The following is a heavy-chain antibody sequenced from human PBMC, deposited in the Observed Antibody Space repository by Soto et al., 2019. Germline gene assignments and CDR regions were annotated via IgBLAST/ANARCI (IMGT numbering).Heavy chain of an antibody. CDR2: ITHSGST. CDR1: GGSFSGYY. D-gene: IGHD6-13*01. J-gene: IGHJ2*01. CDR3: ARGGKQQLVRSQYFDL. Sequence: QVQLQQWGAGLLKPSETLSLTCAVYGGSFSGYYWNWIRQPPGKGLEWIGEITHSGSTNYNPSLRSRVTIPVDTSKSQFSLKLTSVTAADTAVYYCARGGKQQLVRSQYFDLWGRGTLVTVSS. V-gene: IGHV4-34*02.